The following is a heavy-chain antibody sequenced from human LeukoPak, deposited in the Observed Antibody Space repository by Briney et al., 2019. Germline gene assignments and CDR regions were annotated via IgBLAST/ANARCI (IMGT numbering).Heavy chain of an antibody. CDR2: ISAYNGNT. CDR3: ARDPTIAVADYDFDY. V-gene: IGHV1-18*01. CDR1: GYTFTSYG. Sequence: ASVKVSCKASGYTFTSYGISWVRQAPGQGLEWMGWISAYNGNTNYAQKLQGRVTMTTDTSTGTAYMELRSLRSDDTAVYYCARDPTIAVADYDFDYWGQGTLVTVSS. D-gene: IGHD6-19*01. J-gene: IGHJ4*02.